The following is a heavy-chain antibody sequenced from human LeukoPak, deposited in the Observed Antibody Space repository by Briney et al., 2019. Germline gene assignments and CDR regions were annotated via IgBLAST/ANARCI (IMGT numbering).Heavy chain of an antibody. V-gene: IGHV3-7*03. J-gene: IGHJ3*02. CDR1: GFTFRSYW. CDR3: ARLDEGAFDI. CDR2: IKQDGNEN. Sequence: GGSLRLSCAASGFTFRSYWMSWVRQAPGKGPEWVANIKQDGNENYYVDSVKGRFTISRDNAKNSLYLQMNSLRAEDTAVYYCARLDEGAFDIWGQGTMVTVSS. D-gene: IGHD2-2*03.